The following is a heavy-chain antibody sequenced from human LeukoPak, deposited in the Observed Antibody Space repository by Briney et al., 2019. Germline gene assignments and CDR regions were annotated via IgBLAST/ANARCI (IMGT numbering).Heavy chain of an antibody. J-gene: IGHJ4*02. CDR1: GVSISSYY. Sequence: PSETLSLTCTVPGVSISSYYWSWIRQPPGKGLEWIGYIYYGGSTSYNPSLKSRVTISVDTSKNQFSLKLSSVTAADTAVYYCARRAVAGAPYFDYWGQGALVTVSS. V-gene: IGHV4-59*08. CDR3: ARRAVAGAPYFDY. D-gene: IGHD6-19*01. CDR2: IYYGGST.